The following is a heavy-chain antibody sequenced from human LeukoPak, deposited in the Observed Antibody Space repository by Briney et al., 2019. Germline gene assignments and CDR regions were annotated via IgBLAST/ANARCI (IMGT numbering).Heavy chain of an antibody. CDR1: GFTFSDYY. CDR2: ISYDGSNK. Sequence: PGGSLRLSCAASGFTFSDYYMSWIRQAPGKGLEWVAVISYDGSNKYYADSVKGRFTISRDNSKNTLYLQMNSLRAEDTAVYYCARAAGGNSEAFDYWGQGTLVTVSS. J-gene: IGHJ4*02. D-gene: IGHD4-23*01. V-gene: IGHV3-30*03. CDR3: ARAAGGNSEAFDY.